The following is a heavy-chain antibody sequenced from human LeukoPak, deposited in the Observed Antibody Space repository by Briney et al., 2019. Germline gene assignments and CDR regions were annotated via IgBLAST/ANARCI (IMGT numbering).Heavy chain of an antibody. V-gene: IGHV4-34*01. Sequence: KASETLSLTCAVYGGSFSGYYWSWIRQPPGKGLEWIGEINHSGSTNYNPSLKGRVTISVDTSKNQFSLKLSSVTAADTAVYYCASYGSGLDAFDIWGQGTMVTVSS. CDR3: ASYGSGLDAFDI. CDR1: GGSFSGYY. J-gene: IGHJ3*02. CDR2: INHSGST. D-gene: IGHD3-10*01.